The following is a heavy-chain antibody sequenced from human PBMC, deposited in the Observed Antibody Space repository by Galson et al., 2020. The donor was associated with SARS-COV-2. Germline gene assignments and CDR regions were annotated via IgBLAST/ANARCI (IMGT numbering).Heavy chain of an antibody. CDR2: ISISGTTT. J-gene: IGHJ6*02. CDR3: ARGLVG. V-gene: IGHV3-48*03. D-gene: IGHD6-6*01. Sequence: GGSLRLSCAASGFIFSNYEMHWVRQAPGKGLEWLSYISISGTTTRYADSVKGRFTISRDNARNSLYLQMNSLRADDTALYYCARGLVGWGQGTTVTVSS. CDR1: GFIFSNYE.